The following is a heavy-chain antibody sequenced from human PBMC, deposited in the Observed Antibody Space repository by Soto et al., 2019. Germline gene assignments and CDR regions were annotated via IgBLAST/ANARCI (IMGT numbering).Heavy chain of an antibody. CDR1: GFTFSSYS. Sequence: GGSLRLSCAASGFTFSSYSMNWVRQAPGKGLEWVSYLSSSSSTIYYADSVKGQFTISRDNAKNSLYLQMNSLRAEDKAVYYCARDQSDYDFWSGYDAFDIWGQGTMVTVSS. CDR3: ARDQSDYDFWSGYDAFDI. V-gene: IGHV3-48*04. CDR2: LSSSSSTI. D-gene: IGHD3-3*01. J-gene: IGHJ3*02.